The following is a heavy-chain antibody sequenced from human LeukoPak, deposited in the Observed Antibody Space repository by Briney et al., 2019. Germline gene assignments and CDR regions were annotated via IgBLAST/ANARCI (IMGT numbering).Heavy chain of an antibody. J-gene: IGHJ5*02. CDR2: IYYSGST. V-gene: IGHV4-31*03. CDR1: GGSISSGGYY. CDR3: ARDYYGSGSYYNGNWFDP. Sequence: TSETLSLTCTVSGGSISSGGYYWSWIRQHPGKGLEWIGYIYYSGSTYYNPSLKSRVTISVDTSKNQFSLKLSSVTAADTAVYYCARDYYGSGSYYNGNWFDPWGQGTLVTVS. D-gene: IGHD3-10*01.